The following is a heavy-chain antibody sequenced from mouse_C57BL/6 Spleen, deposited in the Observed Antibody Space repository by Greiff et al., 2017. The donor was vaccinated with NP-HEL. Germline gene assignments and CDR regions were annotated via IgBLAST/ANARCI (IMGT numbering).Heavy chain of an antibody. J-gene: IGHJ1*03. V-gene: IGHV14-2*01. CDR1: GFNIKDYY. CDR3: ARCLYSNYGYFDV. CDR2: IDPEDGET. Sequence: EVKLMESGAELVKPGASVKLSCTASGFNIKDYYMHWVKQRPEQGLEWIGRIDPEDGETKYAPKFQGKATITADTSSNTAYLQLSSLTSEDTAVYYCARCLYSNYGYFDVWGTGTTVTVSS. D-gene: IGHD2-5*01.